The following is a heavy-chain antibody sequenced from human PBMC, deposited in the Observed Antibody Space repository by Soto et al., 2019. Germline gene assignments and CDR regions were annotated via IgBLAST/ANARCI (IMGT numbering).Heavy chain of an antibody. J-gene: IGHJ4*02. D-gene: IGHD5-18*01. Sequence: EVQLVESGGGLVQPGGSLRLACAASGFTVSSNYMSWVRQAPGKGLEWVAVIYSGGSADYADSVKGRVTISRNNSKNTLYLQMNSLRSEDTAVYYCARHGDIYGWGYFDDWGQVTLVTVAS. CDR3: ARHGDIYGWGYFDD. CDR1: GFTVSSNY. CDR2: IYSGGSA. V-gene: IGHV3-66*04.